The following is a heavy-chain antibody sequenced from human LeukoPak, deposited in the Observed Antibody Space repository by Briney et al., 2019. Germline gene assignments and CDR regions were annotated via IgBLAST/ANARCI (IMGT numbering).Heavy chain of an antibody. CDR2: ISGSGAYT. Sequence: GGSLRLSCAASGFTFSSYAMSWVRQAPGKGLEWVSTISGSGAYTYYADSVKGRFTISRDNSKNTLYLQMNGLRAEDTAVYYCAKYFASGSYYKLPHWGQGTLVTVSS. V-gene: IGHV3-23*01. D-gene: IGHD3-10*01. J-gene: IGHJ1*01. CDR3: AKYFASGSYYKLPH. CDR1: GFTFSSYA.